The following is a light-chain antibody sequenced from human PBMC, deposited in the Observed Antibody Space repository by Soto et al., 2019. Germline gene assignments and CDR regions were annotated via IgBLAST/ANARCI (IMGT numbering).Light chain of an antibody. CDR1: SSDVGTYNL. CDR3: CSYAGSSTVI. J-gene: IGLJ2*01. CDR2: EGS. Sequence: QSALTQPASVSGSPGQSITISCTGTSSDVGTYNLVSWYQQHPGKAPKLMIYEGSERPSGVSSRFSGSKFGNTASLTISGLQAEDEADYYCCSYAGSSTVIFGGGTKVTVL. V-gene: IGLV2-23*01.